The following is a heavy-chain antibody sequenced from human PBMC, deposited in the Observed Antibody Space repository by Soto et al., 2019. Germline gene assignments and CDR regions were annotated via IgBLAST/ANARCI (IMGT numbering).Heavy chain of an antibody. CDR1: RNTFTSYG. CDR2: ISANNGNT. CDR3: ASPGGGSGPDWYFDL. J-gene: IGHJ2*01. Sequence: ASVKVSCRASRNTFTSYGISWVRQAPGGGLELMGWISANNGNTNHSQKLQGRVTMTIDASTRTAYMELRSLRADDTAVYYCASPGGGSGPDWYFDLWGRGTLVTVSS. D-gene: IGHD2-15*01. V-gene: IGHV1-18*01.